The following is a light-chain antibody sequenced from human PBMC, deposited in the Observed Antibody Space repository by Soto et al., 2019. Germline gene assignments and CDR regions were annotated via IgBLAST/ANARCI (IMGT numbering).Light chain of an antibody. CDR2: DAS. CDR3: QHNKDWPET. CDR1: QSVSSY. J-gene: IGKJ1*01. V-gene: IGKV3-15*01. Sequence: EIVMTQSPATLSVSPGERATLSCSASQSVSSYLAWFQQKPGQAPRLLIYDASTRAIGIPVRFSGSGSGTEFTLTISSLQSEDSGVYYCQHNKDWPETFGQGTKVEIK.